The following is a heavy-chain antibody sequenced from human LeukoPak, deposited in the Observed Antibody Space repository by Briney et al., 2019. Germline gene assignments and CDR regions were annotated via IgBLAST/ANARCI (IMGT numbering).Heavy chain of an antibody. Sequence: SETLSLTCTVSGGSISSHYWSWIRQPPGKGLEWIGYIYYSGSTNYNPSLKSRVTISVDTSKNQFPLKLSSVTAADTAVYYCARGIAVAGTSGYYYGMDVWGQGTTVTVSS. J-gene: IGHJ6*02. D-gene: IGHD6-19*01. CDR1: GGSISSHY. CDR2: IYYSGST. V-gene: IGHV4-59*11. CDR3: ARGIAVAGTSGYYYGMDV.